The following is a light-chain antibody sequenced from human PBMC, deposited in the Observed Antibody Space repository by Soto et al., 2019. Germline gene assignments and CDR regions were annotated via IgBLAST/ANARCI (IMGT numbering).Light chain of an antibody. V-gene: IGKV1-39*01. Sequence: DLQMTQSPSSLSASVGDRVTITCRASQSISTYLNWYQQKPGKAPKLLIYAASSLQSGVPSRFSGSGSGTDFTLTISSLQPEDFATYYCQQSFSSSVTLGQGTKVEIK. CDR2: AAS. CDR1: QSISTY. J-gene: IGKJ1*01. CDR3: QQSFSSSVT.